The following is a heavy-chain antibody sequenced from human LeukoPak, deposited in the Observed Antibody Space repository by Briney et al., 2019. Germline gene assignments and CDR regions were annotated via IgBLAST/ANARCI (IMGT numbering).Heavy chain of an antibody. J-gene: IGHJ5*02. D-gene: IGHD2-2*02. Sequence: SETLSLTCAVYGGSFGGYYWSWIRQPPGKGLEWIGEINHSGSTNYNPSLKSRVTISVDTSKNQFSLKLSSVTAADTAVYYCARGFGGYCSSTSCYRHWFDPWGQGTLVTVSS. CDR3: ARGFGGYCSSTSCYRHWFDP. V-gene: IGHV4-34*01. CDR1: GGSFGGYY. CDR2: INHSGST.